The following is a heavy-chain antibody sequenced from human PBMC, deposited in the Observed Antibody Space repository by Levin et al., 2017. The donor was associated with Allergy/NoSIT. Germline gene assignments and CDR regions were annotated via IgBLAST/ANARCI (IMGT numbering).Heavy chain of an antibody. Sequence: SQTLSLTCTVSGGSISSGGYYWNWIRQHPGKGLEWIGYVYYSGTTYYNPSLKSRVTISLDTSKNQFSLKLTSVTAADTAVYYCARGTRTIFGVIYFDYWGQGTLVTDSS. V-gene: IGHV4-31*03. CDR3: ARGTRTIFGVIYFDY. CDR1: GGSISSGGYY. CDR2: VYYSGTT. J-gene: IGHJ4*02. D-gene: IGHD3-3*01.